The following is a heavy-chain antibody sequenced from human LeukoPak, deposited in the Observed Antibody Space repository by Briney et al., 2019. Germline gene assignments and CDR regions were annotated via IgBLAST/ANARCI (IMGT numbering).Heavy chain of an antibody. CDR2: IIPIFGTA. D-gene: IGHD2-2*01. J-gene: IGHJ3*02. Sequence: VASVKVSCKASGGTFSSYAISWVRQAPGQGLEWMGGIIPIFGTANYAQKFQGRVTITADESTSTAYMELSSLRSEDTAVYYCARDLVEGYQLLHAFDIWGQGIMVTVSS. CDR1: GGTFSSYA. CDR3: ARDLVEGYQLLHAFDI. V-gene: IGHV1-69*13.